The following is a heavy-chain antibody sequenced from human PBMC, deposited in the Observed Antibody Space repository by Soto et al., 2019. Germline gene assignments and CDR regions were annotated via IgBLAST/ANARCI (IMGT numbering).Heavy chain of an antibody. Sequence: ASVKVCCKASGYTFTSDAMHWVRQAPGQRLEWMGWINAGNGNTKYSQKFQGRVTITRDTSASTAYMELSSLRSEDTAVYYCARDGITMVRGVIINWFDPWGQGTLVTVSS. CDR3: ARDGITMVRGVIINWFDP. J-gene: IGHJ5*02. V-gene: IGHV1-3*01. CDR2: INAGNGNT. CDR1: GYTFTSDA. D-gene: IGHD3-10*01.